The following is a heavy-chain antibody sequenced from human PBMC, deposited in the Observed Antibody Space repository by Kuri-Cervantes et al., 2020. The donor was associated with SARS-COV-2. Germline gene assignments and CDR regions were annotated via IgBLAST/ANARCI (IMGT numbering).Heavy chain of an antibody. Sequence: GESLKISCAASGFTFSSYWMSWVRQAPGKGLEWVANIKQDGSEKYYVDSVKGRFTISRDNAKNSLYLQMNSLRAEDTAVYYCARENFDWLLRGNYYYMDVWGKGTTVTVSS. CDR1: GFTFSSYW. V-gene: IGHV3-7*01. J-gene: IGHJ6*03. D-gene: IGHD3-9*01. CDR2: IKQDGSEK. CDR3: ARENFDWLLRGNYYYMDV.